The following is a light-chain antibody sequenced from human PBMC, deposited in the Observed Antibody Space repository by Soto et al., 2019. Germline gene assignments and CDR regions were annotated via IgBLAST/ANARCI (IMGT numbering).Light chain of an antibody. V-gene: IGKV3-15*01. CDR2: DAS. CDR3: QQYNTWPPYT. J-gene: IGKJ2*01. Sequence: EIVMTQSPATLSVSPGERVTLSCRASRSVGSNLAWYQQRPGQAPRLLIYDASTRATGLPARFSGSGSGTDFTLTISNLQSEDFAVYYCQQYNTWPPYTFGPGTKVDIK. CDR1: RSVGSN.